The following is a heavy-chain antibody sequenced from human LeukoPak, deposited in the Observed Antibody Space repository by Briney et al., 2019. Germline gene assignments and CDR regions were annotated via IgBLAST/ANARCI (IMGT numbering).Heavy chain of an antibody. J-gene: IGHJ4*02. CDR2: IYPGDSDT. D-gene: IGHD3-16*02. V-gene: IGHV5-51*01. Sequence: GESLKISCKGSGYSFTSYWIGWVRQMPGKGPEWMGIIYPGDSDTRYSPSFQGQVTISADKSISTAYLQWSSLKASDTAMYYCARHYYDYVWGSYRASQIDYWGQGTLVTVSS. CDR1: GYSFTSYW. CDR3: ARHYYDYVWGSYRASQIDY.